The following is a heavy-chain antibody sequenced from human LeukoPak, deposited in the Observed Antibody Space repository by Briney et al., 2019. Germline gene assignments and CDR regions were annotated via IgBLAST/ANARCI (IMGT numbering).Heavy chain of an antibody. CDR3: ARRDCSGGSCYSGGGVDY. Sequence: ASVKVSCKASGYTFTSYGISWARQAPGQGLEWMGWISAYNGNTNYAQKLQGRVTMTTDTSTSTAYMELRSLRSDDTAVYYCARRDCSGGSCYSGGGVDYWGQGTLVTVSS. J-gene: IGHJ4*02. D-gene: IGHD2-15*01. V-gene: IGHV1-18*01. CDR2: ISAYNGNT. CDR1: GYTFTSYG.